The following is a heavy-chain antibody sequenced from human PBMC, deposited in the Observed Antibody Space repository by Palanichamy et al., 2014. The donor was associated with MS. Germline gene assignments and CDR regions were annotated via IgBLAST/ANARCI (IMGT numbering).Heavy chain of an antibody. J-gene: IGHJ3*02. CDR3: ARHIFRGECSSTSPSWDPDRRTCSDGYGI. CDR1: RGSITSYY. V-gene: IGHV4-59*08. Sequence: QVQLRESGPGLVKVSETLSLTCTVSRGSITSYYWSWIRQPPGKGLEWIGYISYSGRTNXNPSLRSRVTISVDTSKNQFSLRVSSVTAADTAVYFCARHIFRGECSSTSPSWDPDRRTCSDGYGIWGQGTMVTVSS. D-gene: IGHD2-2*03. CDR2: ISYSGRT.